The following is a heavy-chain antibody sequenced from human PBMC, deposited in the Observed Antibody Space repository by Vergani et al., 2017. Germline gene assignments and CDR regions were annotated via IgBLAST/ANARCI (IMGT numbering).Heavy chain of an antibody. CDR3: AREHENWYFDL. CDR1: GFTFSSYA. Sequence: QVQLVESGGGVVQPGRSLRLSCAASGFTFSSYAMHWVRQAPGKGLEWVAVISYDGSNKYYADSVKGRFTISRDNSKNTLYLQMNSLRAEDTAVYYCAREHENWYFDLWGRGTLVTVSS. V-gene: IGHV3-30-3*01. J-gene: IGHJ2*01. CDR2: ISYDGSNK.